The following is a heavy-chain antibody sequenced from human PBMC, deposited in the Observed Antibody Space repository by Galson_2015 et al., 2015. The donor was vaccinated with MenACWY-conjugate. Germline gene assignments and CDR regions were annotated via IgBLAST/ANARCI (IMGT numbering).Heavy chain of an antibody. D-gene: IGHD6-6*01. CDR2: ISASGGST. J-gene: IGHJ6*03. CDR1: GFGFRSNA. CDR3: VKERGSLSHNYYFYFMDV. Sequence: SLRLSCAASGFGFRSNATSWVRQAPGKGLEWVSAISASGGSTYYPDYAKGRFTISRDNSKNTLFLEMNSLRGEDTALYYCVKERGSLSHNYYFYFMDVWGKGTTVTVS. V-gene: IGHV3-23*01.